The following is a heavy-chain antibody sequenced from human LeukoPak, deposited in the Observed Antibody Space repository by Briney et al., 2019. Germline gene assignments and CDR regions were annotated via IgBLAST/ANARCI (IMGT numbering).Heavy chain of an antibody. CDR3: ARESDVGKDFDC. CDR1: GYTFTYHY. CDR2: INPSNGDT. V-gene: IGHV1-46*01. D-gene: IGHD1-1*01. Sequence: ASVKVSCKASGYTFTYHYIHLVRQAPGQGLQWMGIINPSNGDTNYAQRFQGRVTMTRETSTSTEYMELSSLDSEDTAVYYCARESDVGKDFDCWGQGTLVTVSS. J-gene: IGHJ4*02.